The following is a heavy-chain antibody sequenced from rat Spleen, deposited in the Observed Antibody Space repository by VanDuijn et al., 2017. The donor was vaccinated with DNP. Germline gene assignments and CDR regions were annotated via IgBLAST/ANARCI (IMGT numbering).Heavy chain of an antibody. V-gene: IGHV5-27*01. CDR3: TTDFERGY. CDR1: GFTFSDYN. D-gene: IGHD1-11*01. Sequence: EVQLVESGGGLVQPGRSLKLSCAASGFTFSDYNMARVRQAPKKGLEWVATISTGGGITYYRDSVKGRFTVSRDNAKSTLYLQMDSLRSDDTATYYCTTDFERGYWGQGVMVTVSS. J-gene: IGHJ2*01. CDR2: ISTGGGIT.